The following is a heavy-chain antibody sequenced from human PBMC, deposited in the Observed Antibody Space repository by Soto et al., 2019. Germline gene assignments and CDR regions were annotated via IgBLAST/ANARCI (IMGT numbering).Heavy chain of an antibody. V-gene: IGHV4-30-2*06. D-gene: IGHD3-22*01. Sequence: WTWIRQSPGTGLEWIGCIFYNGKTQYSPSLKSRLTISIDSSQNQFSLKLTSVTAADTAVYYCARDPYENSAGGFNDGFDVWGQGTVVTVSP. CDR2: IFYNGKT. CDR3: ARDPYENSAGGFNDGFDV. J-gene: IGHJ3*01.